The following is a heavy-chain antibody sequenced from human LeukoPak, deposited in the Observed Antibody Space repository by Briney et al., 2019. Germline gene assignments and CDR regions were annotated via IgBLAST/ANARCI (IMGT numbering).Heavy chain of an antibody. CDR1: GFPFSSYS. V-gene: IGHV3-21*01. D-gene: IGHD3-3*01. J-gene: IGHJ4*02. Sequence: KPGGSLRLSCAASGFPFSSYSMNWVRQAPGKGLEWVSSISSSSSYIYYADSVKGRFTISRDNAKNSLYLQMNSLRAEDTAVYYCARDRYDFWSGYYVYWGQGTLVTVSS. CDR2: ISSSSSYI. CDR3: ARDRYDFWSGYYVY.